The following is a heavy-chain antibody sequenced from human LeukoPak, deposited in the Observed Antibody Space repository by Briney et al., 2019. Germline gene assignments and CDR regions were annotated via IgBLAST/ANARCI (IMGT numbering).Heavy chain of an antibody. CDR2: IYYSGST. D-gene: IGHD4-11*01. Sequence: PSQTLSLTCTVSGGSISSGGYYWSWIRQHPGKGLEWIGYIYYSGSTYYNPSLKSRVTISVDTSKNQFSLKLSPVTAADTAVYYCARVTNVDYYYYGMDVWGQGTTVTVSS. V-gene: IGHV4-31*03. J-gene: IGHJ6*02. CDR1: GGSISSGGYY. CDR3: ARVTNVDYYYYGMDV.